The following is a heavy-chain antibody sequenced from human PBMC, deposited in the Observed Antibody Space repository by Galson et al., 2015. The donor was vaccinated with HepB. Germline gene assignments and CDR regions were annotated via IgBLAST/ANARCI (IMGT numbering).Heavy chain of an antibody. J-gene: IGHJ2*01. CDR3: ARGTAGAVPAGAWYFDL. CDR2: INTNTGNP. CDR1: GYTFTSYA. D-gene: IGHD7-27*01. Sequence: SVKVSCKASGYTFTSYAMNWVRQAPGQGLEWMGWINTNTGNPTYAQGFTGRFVFSLDTSVSTAYLQISSLKAEDTAVYYCARGTAGAVPAGAWYFDLWGRGTLVTISS. V-gene: IGHV7-4-1*02.